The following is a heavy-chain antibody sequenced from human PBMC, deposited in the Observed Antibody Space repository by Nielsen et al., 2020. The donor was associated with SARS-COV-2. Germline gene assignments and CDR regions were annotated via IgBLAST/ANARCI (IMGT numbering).Heavy chain of an antibody. CDR1: GFISSSYA. CDR2: ISGSGGST. J-gene: IGHJ4*02. Sequence: GESLNISCAASGFISSSYAMSWVREAPGKGLELVSAISGSGGSTYYADSVKGRFTISRDNSKNTLYLQMNSLRAEDTAVYYCGIHLGYSRSWVNYWGQGTLVTVSS. V-gene: IGHV3-23*01. D-gene: IGHD6-13*01. CDR3: GIHLGYSRSWVNY.